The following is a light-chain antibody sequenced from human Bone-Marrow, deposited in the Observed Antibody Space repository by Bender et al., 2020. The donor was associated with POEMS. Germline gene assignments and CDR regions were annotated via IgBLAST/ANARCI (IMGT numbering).Light chain of an antibody. CDR1: SSNVGGYDY. CDR2: EVS. CDR3: NSYAGSSTTV. J-gene: IGLJ3*02. Sequence: QSALTQPRSVSGSPGQSVTISCTGTSSNVGGYDYVSWYQQHPGKAPKLMIYEVSKRPSGVPDRFSGSKSGNTASLTVYGLQAEDEADYYCNSYAGSSTTVFGGGTKLTVL. V-gene: IGLV2-11*01.